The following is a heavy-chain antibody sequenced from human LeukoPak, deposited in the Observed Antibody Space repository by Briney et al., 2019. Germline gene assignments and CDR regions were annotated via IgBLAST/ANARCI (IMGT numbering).Heavy chain of an antibody. V-gene: IGHV3-7*01. D-gene: IGHD6-6*01. CDR2: INRDGSQN. J-gene: IGHJ4*02. CDR1: GFTFNRYW. Sequence: PGGSLRLSCAASGFTFNRYWMSWVRQAPGKGLEWVANINRDGSQNYSVDSVTGRFTISRDNAKNSLYLQMNSLRADDTAVYYCARDQVGSSYYWGQGTLVTVSS. CDR3: ARDQVGSSYY.